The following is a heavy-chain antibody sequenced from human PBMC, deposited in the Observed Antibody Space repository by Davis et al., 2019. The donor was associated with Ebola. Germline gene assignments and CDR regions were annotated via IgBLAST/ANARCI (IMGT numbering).Heavy chain of an antibody. D-gene: IGHD2-2*01. CDR1: GGSISSSSYY. J-gene: IGHJ6*02. V-gene: IGHV4-39*01. CDR3: AVPAADVGMDV. CDR2: IYYSGST. Sequence: SETLSLTCTVSGGSISSSSYYWGWIRQPPGQGLEWIGSIYYSGSTYYNPSLKSRVTISVDTSKNQFSLKLSSVTAADTAVYYCAVPAADVGMDVWGQGTTVTVSS.